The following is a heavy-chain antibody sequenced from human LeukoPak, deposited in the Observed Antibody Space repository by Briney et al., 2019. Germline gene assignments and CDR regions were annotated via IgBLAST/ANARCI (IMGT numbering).Heavy chain of an antibody. V-gene: IGHV3-11*04. CDR3: ARLFGPTSDYYYMDV. J-gene: IGHJ6*03. D-gene: IGHD3-10*01. Sequence: GGSLRLSCAASGFTFTNAWMSWVRQAPGKGLEWLSYISSSGSPIYYADSVKGRFTISRDNAKNSLYLQMNSLRAEDTAVYYCARLFGPTSDYYYMDVWGKGTTVTVSS. CDR2: ISSSGSPI. CDR1: GFTFTNAW.